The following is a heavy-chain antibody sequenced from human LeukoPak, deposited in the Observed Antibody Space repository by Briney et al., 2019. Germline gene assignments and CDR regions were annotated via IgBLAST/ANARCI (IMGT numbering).Heavy chain of an antibody. Sequence: SETLSLTCTVSGGSISSYYWSWIRQPPGKGLEWIGYTYYSGSTNYNPSLKSRVTISVDTSKNQFSLKLSSVTAADTAVYYCARGYDFWSGYYPFDYWGQGTLVTVSS. CDR1: GGSISSYY. D-gene: IGHD3-3*01. CDR2: TYYSGST. J-gene: IGHJ4*02. V-gene: IGHV4-59*01. CDR3: ARGYDFWSGYYPFDY.